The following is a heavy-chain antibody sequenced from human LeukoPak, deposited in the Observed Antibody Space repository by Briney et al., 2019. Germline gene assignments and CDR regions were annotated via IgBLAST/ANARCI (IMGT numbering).Heavy chain of an antibody. CDR1: GFTSDDHA. V-gene: IGHV3-43*02. CDR3: ASQTKYYYGSGSYWGAFDI. J-gene: IGHJ3*02. Sequence: GGSLRLSCAASGFTSDDHAMHWVRQAPGKGLEWVSLISGDTYYADSVKGRFTISRDNSKNSLYLQMNSLRTDDTALYYCASQTKYYYGSGSYWGAFDIWGQGTMVTVSS. CDR2: ISGDT. D-gene: IGHD3-10*01.